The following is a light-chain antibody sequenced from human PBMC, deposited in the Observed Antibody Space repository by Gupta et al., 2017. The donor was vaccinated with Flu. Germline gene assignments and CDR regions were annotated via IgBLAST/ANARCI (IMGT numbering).Light chain of an antibody. CDR1: QRVLYSSNIKNY. V-gene: IGKV4-1*01. CDR2: CAS. J-gene: IGKJ1*01. Sequence: IVMTTSPASMAVSLGGEAATHCNCAQRVLYSSNIKNYLAWYQQKPGQPPKLLIYCASTRETGVPDRFSGSGSGTDFTLTISRLEAEDFAVYYCQQYGSTSLTFGHGTKVDI. CDR3: QQYGSTSLT.